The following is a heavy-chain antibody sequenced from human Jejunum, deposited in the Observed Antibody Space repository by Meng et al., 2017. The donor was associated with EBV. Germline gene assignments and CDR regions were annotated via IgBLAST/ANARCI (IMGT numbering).Heavy chain of an antibody. Sequence: EVELVGEGGGLLQPGGSLRLACAASGFTFTSHTMSWVRQAPGKGLEWVSAITDSGGSTYYTDSVKGRFTISRDNSKNTLYLQMNSLRAEDTAVYYCAKLTRAWGQGTLVTVSS. CDR3: AKLTRA. CDR1: GFTFTSHT. J-gene: IGHJ5*02. V-gene: IGHV3-23*04. CDR2: ITDSGGST.